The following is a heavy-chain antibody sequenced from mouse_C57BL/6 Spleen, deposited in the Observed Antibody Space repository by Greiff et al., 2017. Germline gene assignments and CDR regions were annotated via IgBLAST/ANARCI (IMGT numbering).Heavy chain of an antibody. J-gene: IGHJ3*01. CDR1: GFSLTSYG. CDR2: IWGGGST. V-gene: IGHV2-9*01. CDR3: ATHDYDAFAD. D-gene: IGHD2-4*01. Sequence: QVQLQESGPGLVAPSQSLSITCTVSGFSLTSYGVDWVRQPPGKGLAWLGVIWGGGSTHYNSALMSRLSISRDNSKSKVFLKMNSLQTDDTARYYCATHDYDAFADWGQGTLVTVSA.